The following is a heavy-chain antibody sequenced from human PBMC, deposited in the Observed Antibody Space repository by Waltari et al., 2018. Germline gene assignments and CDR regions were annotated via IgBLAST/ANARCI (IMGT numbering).Heavy chain of an antibody. J-gene: IGHJ3*02. Sequence: EVQVVESGGGLVQPGGSLRLSCVASGFSFSTYEMNWVRQATGKGLEWVAYITGSGRTIYYADSVKGRFTISRDSAKNSLYLQMNSLTVEDTAVYYCAREYTSSSGDAFDIWGQGTMVIVSS. V-gene: IGHV3-48*03. CDR2: ITGSGRTI. D-gene: IGHD6-6*01. CDR1: GFSFSTYE. CDR3: AREYTSSSGDAFDI.